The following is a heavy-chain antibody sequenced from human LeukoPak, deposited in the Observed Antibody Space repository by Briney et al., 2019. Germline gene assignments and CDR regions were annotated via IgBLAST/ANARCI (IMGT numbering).Heavy chain of an antibody. D-gene: IGHD6-13*01. V-gene: IGHV4-39*07. CDR1: GGSISSSSYY. J-gene: IGHJ3*02. Sequence: SETLSLTCTVSGGSISSSSYYWGWIRQPPGKGLEWIGEINHSGSTNYNPSLKSRVTISVDTSKNQFSLKLSSVTAADTAVYYCARGPEQQLVAAFDIWGQGTMVTVSS. CDR3: ARGPEQQLVAAFDI. CDR2: INHSGST.